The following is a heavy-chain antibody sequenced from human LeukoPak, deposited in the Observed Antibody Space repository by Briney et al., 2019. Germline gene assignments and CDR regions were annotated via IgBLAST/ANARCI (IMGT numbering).Heavy chain of an antibody. J-gene: IGHJ6*04. D-gene: IGHD3-22*01. CDR2: INAGNGNT. Sequence: ASVKVSCKASGYTFNNYAIHWVRQAPGQRLEWMACINAGNGNTKYSQNFQGRVSMTRDTSANTVYMELSSLISEDTAVYYCASSSGFDWGVYFYAMDVWGKGTTVIVSS. CDR1: GYTFNNYA. CDR3: ASSSGFDWGVYFYAMDV. V-gene: IGHV1-3*01.